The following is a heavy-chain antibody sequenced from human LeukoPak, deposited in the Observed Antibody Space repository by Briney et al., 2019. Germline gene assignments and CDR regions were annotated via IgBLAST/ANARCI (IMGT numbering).Heavy chain of an antibody. D-gene: IGHD2/OR15-2a*01. CDR1: GGSVSSGSYY. J-gene: IGHJ4*02. Sequence: SETLSLTCTVSGGSVSSGSYYWSWIRQPPGKGLEWIGYIYYSGSTNYNPSLKSRVTISVDTSKNQFSLKLSSVTAADTAVYYCARMVYFPPYYFDYWGQGTLVTVSP. V-gene: IGHV4-61*01. CDR2: IYYSGST. CDR3: ARMVYFPPYYFDY.